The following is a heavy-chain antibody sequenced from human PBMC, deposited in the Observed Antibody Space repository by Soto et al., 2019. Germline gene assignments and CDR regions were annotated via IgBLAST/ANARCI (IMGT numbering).Heavy chain of an antibody. Sequence: GGSLRLSCAASGFTFDDYGMSWVRQAPGKGLEWVSGINWNGGSTGYADSVKGRFTISRDNAKNSLYLQMNSLRAEDTALYHCAIELQDCSSTSCYFRYYYYYMDVWGKGTTVTVSS. CDR3: AIELQDCSSTSCYFRYYYYYMDV. V-gene: IGHV3-20*01. J-gene: IGHJ6*03. CDR2: INWNGGST. D-gene: IGHD2-2*01. CDR1: GFTFDDYG.